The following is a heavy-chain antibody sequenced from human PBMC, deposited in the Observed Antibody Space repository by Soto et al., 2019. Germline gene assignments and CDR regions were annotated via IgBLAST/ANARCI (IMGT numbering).Heavy chain of an antibody. D-gene: IGHD6-19*01. CDR2: IYPGDSDT. Sequence: GESLKISCKGSGYSFTSYWIGWVRQMPGKGLEWMGIIYPGDSDTRYSPSFQGQVTISADKSISTAYLQWSSLKASDTAMYYCARSSLTSGWYGAGYYYYGMDVWGQGTTVTVSS. CDR3: ARSSLTSGWYGAGYYYYGMDV. J-gene: IGHJ6*02. V-gene: IGHV5-51*01. CDR1: GYSFTSYW.